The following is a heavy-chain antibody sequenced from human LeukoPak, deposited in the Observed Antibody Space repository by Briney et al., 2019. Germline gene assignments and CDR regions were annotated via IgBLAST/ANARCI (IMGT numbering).Heavy chain of an antibody. CDR1: GGSISHYY. Sequence: SEPLSLTCSVSGGSISHYYWSWIRQPPGKRLEWIGYMHYAGNTNYNPSLENWVTISVDTSKNQFSLRLSSVTAADTAVYYCARRPNKSYFDYWGQGTLVTVSS. CDR3: ARRPNKSYFDY. V-gene: IGHV4-59*01. J-gene: IGHJ4*02. CDR2: MHYAGNT.